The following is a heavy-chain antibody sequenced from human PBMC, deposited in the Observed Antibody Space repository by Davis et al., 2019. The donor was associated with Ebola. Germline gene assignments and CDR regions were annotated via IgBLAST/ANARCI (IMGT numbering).Heavy chain of an antibody. CDR3: VREGGYSRGWTYFDN. CDR1: GGTFSSYD. V-gene: IGHV1-69*06. Sequence: AASVKVSCKASGGTFSSYDISWLRPAPGQGLEWMGGIIPILGPGNYGQKFQGRVTITADKSTSTAYMELSRLRYEDTAGYYFVREGGYSRGWTYFDNWGQGTLVTVSS. CDR2: IIPILGPG. J-gene: IGHJ4*02. D-gene: IGHD6-19*01.